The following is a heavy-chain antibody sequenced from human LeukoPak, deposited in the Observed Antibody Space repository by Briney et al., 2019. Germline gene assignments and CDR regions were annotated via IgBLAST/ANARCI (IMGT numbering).Heavy chain of an antibody. CDR2: ITRDTIYT. Sequence: GGSLRLSCGGSGFTFSNYNMNWVRQTPGNGLEWVSSITRDTIYTFYADSVKGRFTISRDNAKNSLSLQMNSLRAEDTAVYYCARDPYNGYYGDDYYYYMDVWGKGTTVTISS. J-gene: IGHJ6*03. CDR1: GFTFSNYN. D-gene: IGHD4-17*01. V-gene: IGHV3-21*01. CDR3: ARDPYNGYYGDDYYYYMDV.